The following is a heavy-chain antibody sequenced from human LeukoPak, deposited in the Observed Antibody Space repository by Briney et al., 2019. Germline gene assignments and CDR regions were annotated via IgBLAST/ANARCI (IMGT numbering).Heavy chain of an antibody. CDR2: IDPSDSYT. D-gene: IGHD3-9*01. Sequence: GESLKISCKGSGYSFTSYWISWVRQMPGKGLEWMGRIDPSDSYTNYSPSFQGHVTISADESISTAYLQWSSLKASDTAMYYCARHGPYYDILTGSTNWFDPWGQGTLVTVSS. J-gene: IGHJ5*02. V-gene: IGHV5-10-1*01. CDR1: GYSFTSYW. CDR3: ARHGPYYDILTGSTNWFDP.